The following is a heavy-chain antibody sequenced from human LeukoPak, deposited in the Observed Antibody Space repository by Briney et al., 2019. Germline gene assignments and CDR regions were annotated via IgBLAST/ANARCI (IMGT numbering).Heavy chain of an antibody. V-gene: IGHV3-7*05. CDR1: GFTLSRYW. J-gene: IGHJ6*02. Sequence: GGSLRLSCADSGFTLSRYWMSWVRQAPGKGLEWVANIKQDGSETYYVDSVKGRFTISRDNAKNSLSLQMNSLRAEDTAVYYCAKAEGATLFYYGVDVWGQGTTVTVSS. CDR3: AKAEGATLFYYGVDV. CDR2: IKQDGSET.